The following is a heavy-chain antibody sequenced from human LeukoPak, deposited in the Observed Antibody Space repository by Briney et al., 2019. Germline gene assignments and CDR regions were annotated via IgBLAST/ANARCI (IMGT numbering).Heavy chain of an antibody. CDR2: VFHTGSA. CDR3: AREPNV. Sequence: SETLSLTCTVSGGSISGSNYHWGWIRQPPAKGLEWVGTVFHTGSAYYNPSLSGRTTISVDTTKNQFSLKLTPVTAADTAVYYCAREPNVWGQGTLVTVSS. CDR1: GGSISGSNYH. V-gene: IGHV4-39*07. J-gene: IGHJ4*02.